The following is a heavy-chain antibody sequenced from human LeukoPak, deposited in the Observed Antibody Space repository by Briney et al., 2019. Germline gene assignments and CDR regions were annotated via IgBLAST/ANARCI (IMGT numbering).Heavy chain of an antibody. CDR3: AREFLYCGGDCSPDY. D-gene: IGHD2-21*02. CDR1: GYTFTSYD. CDR2: INPNSGGT. V-gene: IGHV1-2*06. J-gene: IGHJ4*02. Sequence: ASVKVSCRASGYTFTSYDINWVRQATGQGLEWMGRINPNSGGTNYAQKFQGRVTMTRDTSISTAYMELSRLRSDDTAVYYCAREFLYCGGDCSPDYWGQGTLVTVSS.